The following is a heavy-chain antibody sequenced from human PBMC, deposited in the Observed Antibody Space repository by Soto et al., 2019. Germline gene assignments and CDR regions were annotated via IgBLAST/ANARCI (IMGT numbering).Heavy chain of an antibody. J-gene: IGHJ4*02. CDR1: AFSLSDQY. CDR3: VGERYAGFDY. CDR2: TVNKALSYTT. D-gene: IGHD2-8*01. V-gene: IGHV3-72*01. Sequence: EGQLVESGGGLVQPGGSLRLSCIASAFSLSDQYLDWVRQAPGQGLEWVGRTVNKALSYTTEYAAAVKGRFTNSRDDSENTLYLKMTSLSTEDTAVYYCVGERYAGFDYWGQGALVTVSS.